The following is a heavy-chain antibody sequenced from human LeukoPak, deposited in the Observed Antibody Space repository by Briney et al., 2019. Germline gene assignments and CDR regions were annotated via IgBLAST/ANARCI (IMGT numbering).Heavy chain of an antibody. CDR2: ISGSGGST. CDR1: GFTFSSYA. V-gene: IGHV3-23*01. CDR3: ARYVNNYYGMDV. D-gene: IGHD1-1*01. Sequence: PGGSLRLSCAASGFTFSSYAMSWVRQAPGKGLEWVSAISGSGGSTYYADSVKGRFTISRDNSKNTLYLQMNSLRAEDTAVYYCARYVNNYYGMDVWGQGTTVTVSS. J-gene: IGHJ6*02.